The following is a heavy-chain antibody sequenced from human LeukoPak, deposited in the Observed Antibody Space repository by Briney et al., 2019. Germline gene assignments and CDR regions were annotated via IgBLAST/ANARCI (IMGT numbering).Heavy chain of an antibody. Sequence: GGSLRLSCEASGFTFSSYAMSWVRQAPGKGLEWVSAISGSGGSTYYADSVKGRFTISRDNSKNTLYLQMNSLRAEDTAVYYCAKASRIVVVPAAILGDYWGQGTLVTVSS. J-gene: IGHJ4*02. CDR3: AKASRIVVVPAAILGDY. D-gene: IGHD2-2*01. CDR2: ISGSGGST. V-gene: IGHV3-23*01. CDR1: GFTFSSYA.